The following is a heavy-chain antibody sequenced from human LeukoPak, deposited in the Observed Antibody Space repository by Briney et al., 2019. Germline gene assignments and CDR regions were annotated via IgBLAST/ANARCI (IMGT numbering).Heavy chain of an antibody. Sequence: GGSLRLSCAASGFTFSSYGMHWVRQAPGKGLEWVAVISYDGSNKYYADSEKGRFTISRDNSKNTLYLQMNSLRAEDTAVYYCAKGWPATRYWGQGTLVTVSS. CDR3: AKGWPATRY. V-gene: IGHV3-30*18. CDR2: ISYDGSNK. J-gene: IGHJ4*02. D-gene: IGHD2-15*01. CDR1: GFTFSSYG.